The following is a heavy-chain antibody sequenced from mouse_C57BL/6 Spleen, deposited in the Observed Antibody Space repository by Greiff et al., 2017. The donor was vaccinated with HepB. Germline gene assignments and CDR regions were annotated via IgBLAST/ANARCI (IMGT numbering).Heavy chain of an antibody. CDR1: GFSLTSYA. Sequence: QVQLQQSGPGLVAPSQSLSITCTVSGFSLTSYAISWVRQPPGKGLEWLGVIWTGGGTNYNSALKSRLGISKDNSKSQVFLKMNSLQTDDTARYYCARNYGYEEVFAYWGQGTLVTVSA. CDR2: IWTGGGT. V-gene: IGHV2-9-1*01. D-gene: IGHD1-2*01. CDR3: ARNYGYEEVFAY. J-gene: IGHJ3*01.